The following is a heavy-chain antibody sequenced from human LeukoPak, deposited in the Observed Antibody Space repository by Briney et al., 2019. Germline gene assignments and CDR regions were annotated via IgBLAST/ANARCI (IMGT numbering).Heavy chain of an antibody. CDR3: ARERGYDFWSGYSGGCFDY. CDR1: GGTFSSYA. J-gene: IGHJ4*02. V-gene: IGHV1-69*05. D-gene: IGHD3-3*01. CDR2: IIPIFGTA. Sequence: SVKVSCKASGGTFSSYAISWVRQAPGQGLEWMGGIIPIFGTANYAQKFQGRVTITTDESTSTAYMELSSLRSEGTAVYYCARERGYDFWSGYSGGCFDYWGQGTLVTVSS.